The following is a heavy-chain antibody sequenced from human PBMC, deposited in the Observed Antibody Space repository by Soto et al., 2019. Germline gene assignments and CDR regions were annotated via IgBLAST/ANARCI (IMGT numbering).Heavy chain of an antibody. CDR2: ISSDGSTK. V-gene: IGHV3-30*18. J-gene: IGHJ6*02. CDR1: GFTFSFYA. CDR3: AKGSYYYGMDV. Sequence: QEQLVESGGGVVQPGRSLRLSCAASGFTFSFYAIHWVRLAPGKGLEWVALISSDGSTKYFADSVKGRFTTSRDNSKNTVYLQMSSLRAEDTAVYYCAKGSYYYGMDVWGQGTTVTVSS.